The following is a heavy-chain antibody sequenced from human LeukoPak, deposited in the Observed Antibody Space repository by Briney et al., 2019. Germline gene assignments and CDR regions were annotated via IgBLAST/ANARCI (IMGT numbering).Heavy chain of an antibody. J-gene: IGHJ4*02. D-gene: IGHD4-17*01. CDR2: IYPGDSDT. CDR3: ARRVLDYGVETFEY. Sequence: GESLKISCKGSGYSFTSYWIAWVRQTPGKGLEWMGIIYPGDSDTTYSPSFQGQVTISVDKYISTAYLLWSSLKASDTAMYYSARRVLDYGVETFEYWGQGTLVTVSS. CDR1: GYSFTSYW. V-gene: IGHV5-51*01.